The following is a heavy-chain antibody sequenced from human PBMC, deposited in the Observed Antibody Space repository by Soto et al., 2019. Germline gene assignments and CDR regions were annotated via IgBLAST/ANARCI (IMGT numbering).Heavy chain of an antibody. V-gene: IGHV3-9*01. D-gene: IGHD3-9*01. J-gene: IGHJ5*02. Sequence: EMHLVESGGGLVQPGRSLRLSCAASGFDFDDYAMHWVRQAPGKGLEWISGITWNSNSIDYADSVKGRFTISRDNAKNSLYLPMNSLRTEDTALYYCAKERVRYLDAWGQGTLVTVSS. CDR2: ITWNSNSI. CDR3: AKERVRYLDA. CDR1: GFDFDDYA.